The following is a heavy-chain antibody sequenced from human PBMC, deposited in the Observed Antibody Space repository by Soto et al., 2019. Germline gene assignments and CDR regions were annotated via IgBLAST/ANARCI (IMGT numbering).Heavy chain of an antibody. CDR2: IFSNDEK. D-gene: IGHD5-12*01. CDR1: EFSCSNSARMG. CDR3: ARVWAGGYDSHYFHYMDV. Sequence: QVTLKESGPVLVKPTETLTLTCTVSEFSCSNSARMGVGWIRQPPGKALEWLAHIFSNDEKSYSTSLKSRLTISKDTFKSQVVLTMTDMDPVDTATYYCARVWAGGYDSHYFHYMDVWGKGTTVTVSS. J-gene: IGHJ6*03. V-gene: IGHV2-26*01.